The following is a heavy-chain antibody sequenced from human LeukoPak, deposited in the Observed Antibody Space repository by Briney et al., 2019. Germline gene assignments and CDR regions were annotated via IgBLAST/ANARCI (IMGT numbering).Heavy chain of an antibody. CDR2: IKPNGGVV. CDR3: ARPGEVPADPYDY. V-gene: IGHV1-2*02. CDR1: GYTFNGYF. D-gene: IGHD2-2*01. Sequence: GASVKVSCKASGYTFNGYFIHWVRQAPGQGLEWMGWIKPNGGVVRYAQKFQGRVTMTRDTSISTAYMELSRLRIDDTAVYYCARPGEVPADPYDYWGQGTLVTVSS. J-gene: IGHJ4*02.